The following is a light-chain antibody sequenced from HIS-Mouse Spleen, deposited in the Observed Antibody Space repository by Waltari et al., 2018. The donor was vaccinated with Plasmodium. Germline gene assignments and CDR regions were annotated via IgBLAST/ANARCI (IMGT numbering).Light chain of an antibody. Sequence: QSALTQPASVSGSPGQSITISCTGTSSDVGRYNLVSWYQQHPGKAPKLMIYEGSKRPSGVSNRFSGSKSGNTASLTISGLQAEDEADYYCCSNAGSSTYVFGTGTKVTVL. J-gene: IGLJ1*01. CDR1: SSDVGRYNL. CDR3: CSNAGSSTYV. V-gene: IGLV2-23*01. CDR2: EGS.